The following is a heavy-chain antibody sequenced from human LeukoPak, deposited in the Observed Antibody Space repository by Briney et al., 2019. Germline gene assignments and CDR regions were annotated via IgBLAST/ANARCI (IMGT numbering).Heavy chain of an antibody. CDR1: GFTFSDYY. CDR3: AFSLGYCSSTSCDPFDY. Sequence: PGGSLRLSCAASGFTFSDYYMSWIRQAPGKGLEWVSYISSSGSTIYYADSVKGRFTISRDNAKNSLYLQMNSLRAEDTAVYYCAFSLGYCSSTSCDPFDYWGQGTLVTVSS. D-gene: IGHD2-2*01. V-gene: IGHV3-11*01. J-gene: IGHJ4*02. CDR2: ISSSGSTI.